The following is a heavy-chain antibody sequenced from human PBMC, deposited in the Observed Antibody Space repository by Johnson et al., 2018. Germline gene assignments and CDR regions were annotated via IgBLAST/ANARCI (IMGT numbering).Heavy chain of an antibody. V-gene: IGHV3-7*01. Sequence: EVQLVESGGGLVQPGGSLRLSCAASGFTFSSSWMSWVRQAPGKGLEWVANIKQDGSEKYYVDSVKGRFTISRVNAKNSLSLQMNSLRAEDTAGYYCARGEGETARPRYYYYYMDVWGKGTTVTVSS. CDR3: ARGEGETARPRYYYYYMDV. CDR1: GFTFSSSW. D-gene: IGHD5-18*01. J-gene: IGHJ6*03. CDR2: IKQDGSEK.